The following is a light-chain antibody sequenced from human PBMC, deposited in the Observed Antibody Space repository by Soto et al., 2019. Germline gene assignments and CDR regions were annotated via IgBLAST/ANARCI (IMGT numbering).Light chain of an antibody. CDR2: DVS. CDR1: SSDVGGFNY. V-gene: IGLV2-14*01. CDR3: NSYTSTNNPVI. Sequence: QSALTQPASVSGSPGQSIIISCTGTSSDVGGFNYVSWYQQHPNKTPKLIIYDVSNRPSGVSNRFSGSKSGNTASLTISGLQIEDEADYYCNSYTSTNNPVIFGGGTKVTVL. J-gene: IGLJ2*01.